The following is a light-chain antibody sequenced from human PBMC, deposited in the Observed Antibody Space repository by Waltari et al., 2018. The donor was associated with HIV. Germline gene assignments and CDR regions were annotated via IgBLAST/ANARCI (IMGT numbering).Light chain of an antibody. CDR3: VLCFGGGMSYV. Sequence: QTVVTQEPSLSVSSGGTVTLTCGLKSCPVSSLHYPRWYRQTPGQTPRTLIYNTKTRSAGVPDRFSGSIVGTKAALTITGAQADDESDYYCVLCFGGGMSYVFGTGTRVTVL. J-gene: IGLJ1*01. CDR1: SCPVSSLHY. CDR2: NTK. V-gene: IGLV8-61*01.